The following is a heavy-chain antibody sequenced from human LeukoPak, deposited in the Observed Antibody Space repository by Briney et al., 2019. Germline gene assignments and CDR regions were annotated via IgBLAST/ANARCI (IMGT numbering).Heavy chain of an antibody. CDR3: AGEQQLERRYFYSYMDV. CDR1: GYTFTSYD. J-gene: IGHJ6*03. Sequence: GASVKVSCKASGYTFTSYDINWVRQATGQGLEWMGWMNPNSGNTGYAQKFQGRVTMTRNTSISTAYMELSSLRSEDTAVYYCAGEQQLERRYFYSYMDVWGKGTTVTVSS. CDR2: MNPNSGNT. V-gene: IGHV1-8*01. D-gene: IGHD1-1*01.